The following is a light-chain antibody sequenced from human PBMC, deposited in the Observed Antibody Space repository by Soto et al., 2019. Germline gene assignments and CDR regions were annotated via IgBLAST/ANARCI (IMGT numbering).Light chain of an antibody. CDR3: QQLNSYPYT. V-gene: IGKV1-9*01. Sequence: DIQLTQSPSFLSASVGDRVTISCRASQDINNYLAWYQQTPGKAPKLLIYAASTLQRGAPSRFSGSGSGTDFTLTISSLQPEDFATYYCQQLNSYPYTFCQGTKLEIK. CDR2: AAS. J-gene: IGKJ2*01. CDR1: QDINNY.